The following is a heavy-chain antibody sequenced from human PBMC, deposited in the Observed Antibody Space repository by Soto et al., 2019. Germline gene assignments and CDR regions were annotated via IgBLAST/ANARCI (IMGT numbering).Heavy chain of an antibody. CDR1: GGTFSSYA. J-gene: IGHJ6*02. CDR2: IIPIFGTA. Sequence: QVQLVQSGAEVKKPGSSVKVSCKASGGTFSSYAISWVRQAPGQGLECMGGIIPIFGTANYAQKFQGRVTITADESTSTGYMELSSLRSEDTAVYYCASEHYSSGWKSYYYYGMDVWGQGTTVTVSS. V-gene: IGHV1-69*01. CDR3: ASEHYSSGWKSYYYYGMDV. D-gene: IGHD6-19*01.